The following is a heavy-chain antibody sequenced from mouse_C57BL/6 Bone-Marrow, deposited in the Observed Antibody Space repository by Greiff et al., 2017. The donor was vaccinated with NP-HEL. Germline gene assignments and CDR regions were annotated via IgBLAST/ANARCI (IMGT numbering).Heavy chain of an antibody. D-gene: IGHD2-3*01. J-gene: IGHJ4*01. V-gene: IGHV8-8*01. CDR3: ARIKWLLRGYAMDY. CDR2: IWWDDDK. CDR1: GFSLSTFGMG. Sequence: QVTLKVSGPGILQTSQTLSLTCSFSGFSLSTFGMGVGWIRQPSGKGLEWLAHIWWDDDKNYNPALKSRLTISKDTSKNQVFLKIANLDTADTATYYCARIKWLLRGYAMDYWGQGTSVTVSS.